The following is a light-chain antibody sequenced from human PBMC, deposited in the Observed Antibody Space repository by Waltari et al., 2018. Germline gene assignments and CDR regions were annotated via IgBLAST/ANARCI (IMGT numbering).Light chain of an antibody. V-gene: IGLV1-44*01. CDR1: GSNIGART. J-gene: IGLJ2*01. CDR3: AAWDDTLNGVL. Sequence: QSVLTQSPSPSGTPGQTVPIFCSGSGSNIGARTVNWYQQLPGTAPKLLIYSNNQRPSGVPDRFSGSKSGSSASLAISRLQSEDEADYYCAAWDDTLNGVLFGGGTKLTVL. CDR2: SNN.